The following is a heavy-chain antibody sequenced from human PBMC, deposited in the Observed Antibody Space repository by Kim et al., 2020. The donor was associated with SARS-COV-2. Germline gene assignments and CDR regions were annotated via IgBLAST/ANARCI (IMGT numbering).Heavy chain of an antibody. CDR2: ISGSGGRT. Sequence: GGSLRLSCAASGFTFRSYAMSWVRQAPGKGLEWVSGISGSGGRTSYADSVKGRFTISRDNSKNTLYLPMNSLRAEDTAVYYCAKWGHYDYSGADHWGQGTQVTVSS. CDR3: AKWGHYDYSGADH. J-gene: IGHJ4*02. V-gene: IGHV3-23*01. CDR1: GFTFRSYA. D-gene: IGHD3-22*01.